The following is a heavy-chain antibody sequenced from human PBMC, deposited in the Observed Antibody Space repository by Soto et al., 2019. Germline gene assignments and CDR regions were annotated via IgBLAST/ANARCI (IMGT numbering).Heavy chain of an antibody. D-gene: IGHD3-3*02. CDR1: GGSLSGSY. Sequence: PSETLSLTCTVSGGSLSGSYCSWIRKPPGKSLEWIASISYTGSTTHNPSLKSRVTLSVDTSKNQFSLSLTSVTPADTAAYYCATGGGWLHNSYIRGLYFDYWGQGVLVTVSS. CDR2: ISYTGST. CDR3: ATGGGWLHNSYIRGLYFDY. J-gene: IGHJ4*02. V-gene: IGHV4-59*01.